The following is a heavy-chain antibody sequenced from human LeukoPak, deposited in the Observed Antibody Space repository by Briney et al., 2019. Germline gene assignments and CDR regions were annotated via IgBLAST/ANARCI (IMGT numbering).Heavy chain of an antibody. J-gene: IGHJ5*02. Sequence: GGSLRLSCAASGFTFSSYGMHWVRQAPGKGLEWVAFIRYDGSNKYYADSVKGRFTISRDNSKNTLYLQMNSLRAEDTAVYYCAKDEFRIVGDTGWFDPWGQGTLVTVSS. CDR3: AKDEFRIVGDTGWFDP. CDR2: IRYDGSNK. CDR1: GFTFSSYG. V-gene: IGHV3-30*02. D-gene: IGHD1-26*01.